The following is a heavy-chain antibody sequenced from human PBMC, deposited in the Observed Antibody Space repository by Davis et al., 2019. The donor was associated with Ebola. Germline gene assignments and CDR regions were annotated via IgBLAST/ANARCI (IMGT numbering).Heavy chain of an antibody. Sequence: GGSLRLSCAASGFTFSSYGMHWVRQAPGKGLEWVAVISYDGSNKYYADSVKGRFTISRDNSKNTLYLQMNSLRAEDTAVYYCAKDDRSVRGVIAGLPYYYYYGMDVWGQGTTVTVSS. CDR3: AKDDRSVRGVIAGLPYYYYYGMDV. J-gene: IGHJ6*02. CDR1: GFTFSSYG. CDR2: ISYDGSNK. V-gene: IGHV3-30*18. D-gene: IGHD3-10*01.